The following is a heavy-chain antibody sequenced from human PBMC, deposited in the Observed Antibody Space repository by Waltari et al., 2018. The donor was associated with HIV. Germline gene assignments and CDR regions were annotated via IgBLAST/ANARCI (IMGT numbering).Heavy chain of an antibody. CDR3: AKGASGWSPGY. CDR2: IAYYGYNK. CDR1: GCTFSSYA. Sequence: VQLVESGGGAVQTGRSMSLSCGSSGCTFSSYAMHWVRQAPGKGLELVAVIAYYGYNKYYADSVKGRFTISRDNSKNTLYLQMNSLRAEDTAVYYCAKGASGWSPGYWGQGTLVTVSS. D-gene: IGHD6-19*01. J-gene: IGHJ4*02. V-gene: IGHV3-30*18.